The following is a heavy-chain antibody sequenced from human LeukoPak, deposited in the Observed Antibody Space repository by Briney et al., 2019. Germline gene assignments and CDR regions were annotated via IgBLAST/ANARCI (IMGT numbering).Heavy chain of an antibody. D-gene: IGHD2-21*02. CDR3: ARWGDGDVFDL. Sequence: GESLKISCKGSGYSFTSHWIGWVRQIPGKGLEWMGIIYPDDSDTRYSPSFQGQVTISADKSINTAYLQWSSLKASDTAMYYCARWGDGDVFDLWGQGTMVTVSS. CDR2: IYPDDSDT. J-gene: IGHJ3*01. V-gene: IGHV5-51*01. CDR1: GYSFTSHW.